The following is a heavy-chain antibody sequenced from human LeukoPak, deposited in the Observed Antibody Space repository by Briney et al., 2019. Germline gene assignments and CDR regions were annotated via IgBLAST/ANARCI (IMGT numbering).Heavy chain of an antibody. CDR1: GYTFSTYG. Sequence: ASVKDSCKASGYTFSTYGITWVRQAPGQGLEWMGWISTYNGNTNYAQKVQGRVTMTTDTSTSTAYMDLRSLRSDDTAVYYCARGGIMPLGARSLDYWCQGTLVTVSS. D-gene: IGHD3-16*01. CDR3: ARGGIMPLGARSLDY. V-gene: IGHV1-18*01. CDR2: ISTYNGNT. J-gene: IGHJ4*02.